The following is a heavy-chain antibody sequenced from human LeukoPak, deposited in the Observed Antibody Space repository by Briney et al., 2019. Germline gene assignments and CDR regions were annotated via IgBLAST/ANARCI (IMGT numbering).Heavy chain of an antibody. CDR2: ISSRSTI. D-gene: IGHD2-2*01. Sequence: PGGTLRLSCAASGFTFSDYYMNWGRQASGKGLEWVSSISSRSTIYYTDYVTGRCTISRDNAKTSLYLQMKSLRAEDTAVYYCARALISGYCSSTSCYGFDHWGQGTLVTVSS. CDR3: ARALISGYCSSTSCYGFDH. J-gene: IGHJ4*02. CDR1: GFTFSDYY. V-gene: IGHV3-69-1*02.